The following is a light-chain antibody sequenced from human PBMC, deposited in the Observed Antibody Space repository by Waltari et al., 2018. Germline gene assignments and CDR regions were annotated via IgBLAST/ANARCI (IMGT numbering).Light chain of an antibody. CDR2: DVT. CDR3: SSYTNDNKV. V-gene: IGLV2-14*03. CDR1: SGNIGRNTY. J-gene: IGLJ2*01. Sequence: QSALTQPASVSGSPGQSITISCTGTSGNIGRNTYVSWYQQHPGKAPKLVIYDVTNRPSGVSNRFSGSKSGNTASLTISGLQTEDEADYYCSSYTNDNKVFGGGNKVTVL.